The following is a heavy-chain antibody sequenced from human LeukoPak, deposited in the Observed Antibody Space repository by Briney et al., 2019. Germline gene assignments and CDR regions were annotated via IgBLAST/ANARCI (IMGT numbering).Heavy chain of an antibody. J-gene: IGHJ4*02. CDR3: AKSVASDAY. Sequence: GGSLRLSCAASGFTFSAYGMHWVRQAPGKGLEWVAFIPYDESNKYYADSVKGRFTISRDNSKNTLYLQMNSLRPEDTAVYYCAKSVASDAYWGQGTVVTVSS. CDR2: IPYDESNK. V-gene: IGHV3-30*02. D-gene: IGHD5-12*01. CDR1: GFTFSAYG.